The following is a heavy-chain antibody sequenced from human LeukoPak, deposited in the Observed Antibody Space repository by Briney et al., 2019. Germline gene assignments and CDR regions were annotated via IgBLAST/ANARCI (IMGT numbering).Heavy chain of an antibody. CDR2: IYHSGST. D-gene: IGHD5-12*01. J-gene: IGHJ4*02. CDR1: GGSISSSNW. Sequence: SETLSLTCAVSGGSISSSNWWSWVRQPPGKGLEWIGEIYHSGSTNYNPSLKSRVTISVDKSKNQFSLKLSSVTAADTAVYYCARAYGYSGYAYYFDYWGQGTLVTVSS. V-gene: IGHV4-4*02. CDR3: ARAYGYSGYAYYFDY.